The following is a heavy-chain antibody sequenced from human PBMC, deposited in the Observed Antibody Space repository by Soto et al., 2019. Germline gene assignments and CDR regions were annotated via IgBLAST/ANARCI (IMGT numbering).Heavy chain of an antibody. CDR2: IDNAGTDS. Sequence: EVQLVESGGGLVQPGGSLRLSCAASGFTLSGRSMHWVRQAPGKGLVWVSGIDNAGTDSTYADSVKGRFSSSRDNAKNMLYLQMNSLRADDTAVYYCARGWFGPDVWGKGTTVTVSS. CDR3: ARGWFGPDV. D-gene: IGHD3-10*01. CDR1: GFTLSGRS. J-gene: IGHJ6*04. V-gene: IGHV3-74*01.